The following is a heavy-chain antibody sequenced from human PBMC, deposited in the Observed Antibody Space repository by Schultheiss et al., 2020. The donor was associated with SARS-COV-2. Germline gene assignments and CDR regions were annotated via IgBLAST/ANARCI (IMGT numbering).Heavy chain of an antibody. D-gene: IGHD6-19*01. V-gene: IGHV4-59*08. CDR2: IHDSGSS. CDR3: ARQGYNSGYYGGIDY. Sequence: SETLSLTCTVSGGSISSYYWSWIRQPPGKGLEWIGFIHDSGSSNSNPSLKSRVTISRDTSKNQFSLKLSSVTAADTAVYYCARQGYNSGYYGGIDYWGKGTLVTVSS. J-gene: IGHJ4*02. CDR1: GGSISSYY.